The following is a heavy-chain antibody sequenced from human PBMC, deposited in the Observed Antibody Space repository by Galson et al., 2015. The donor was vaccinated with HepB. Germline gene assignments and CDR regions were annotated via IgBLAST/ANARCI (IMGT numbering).Heavy chain of an antibody. CDR1: GDTFSSYA. CDR2: IIPILGIA. J-gene: IGHJ6*02. V-gene: IGHV1-69*04. Sequence: SVKVSCKASGDTFSSYAISWVRQAPGQGLEWMGRIIPILGIANYAQKFQGRVTITADKSTSTAYMELSSLRSEDTAVYYCARDLRYCSGGTCFEGVYYGMDVWGQGTAVTVSS. D-gene: IGHD2-15*01. CDR3: ARDLRYCSGGTCFEGVYYGMDV.